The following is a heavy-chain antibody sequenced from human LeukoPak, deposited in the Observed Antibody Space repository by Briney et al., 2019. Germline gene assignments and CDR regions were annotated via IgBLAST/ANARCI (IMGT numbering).Heavy chain of an antibody. Sequence: ASVKVSCKASGGTFSSYAISWVRQAPGQGLEWMGGIIPIFGTANYAQKFQGRVTITADESTSTAYMELSSLRSEDTAVYYCAREGGIAAAGTHWGQGTLVTVSS. J-gene: IGHJ4*02. CDR1: GGTFSSYA. CDR2: IIPIFGTA. CDR3: AREGGIAAAGTH. D-gene: IGHD6-13*01. V-gene: IGHV1-69*13.